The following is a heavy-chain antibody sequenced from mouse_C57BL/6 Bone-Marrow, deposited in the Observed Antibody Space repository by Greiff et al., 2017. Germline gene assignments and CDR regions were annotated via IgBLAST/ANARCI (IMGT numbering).Heavy chain of an antibody. J-gene: IGHJ2*01. CDR2: IDPSDSYT. CDR3: ARGGGDAVGYFDY. D-gene: IGHD1-1*01. V-gene: IGHV1-59*01. Sequence: QVQLQQSGAELVRPGTSVKLSCKASGYTFTSYWMHWVKQRPGQGLEWIGVIDPSDSYTNYNQKFKGKATLTVDTSSSTAYMPLSSLTSEDCAVSYWARGGGDAVGYFDYWCQGTTLTVSS. CDR1: GYTFTSYW.